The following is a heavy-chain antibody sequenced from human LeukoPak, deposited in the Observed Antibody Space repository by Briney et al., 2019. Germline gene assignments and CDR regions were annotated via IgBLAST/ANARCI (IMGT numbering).Heavy chain of an antibody. Sequence: GGSLRLSCAASGFTFSSYWMYWVRQAPGKGLVWVSRINSDGSSTAYADSVKGRFTSSRDNAKNTLYQQMNSLRAEDTAVYYCAREWFGTMDVWGQGTTVTVSS. CDR1: GFTFSSYW. CDR2: INSDGSST. J-gene: IGHJ6*02. D-gene: IGHD3-10*01. CDR3: AREWFGTMDV. V-gene: IGHV3-74*01.